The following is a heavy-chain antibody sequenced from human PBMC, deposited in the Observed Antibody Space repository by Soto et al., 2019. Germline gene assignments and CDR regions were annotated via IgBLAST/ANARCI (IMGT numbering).Heavy chain of an antibody. D-gene: IGHD4-17*01. CDR3: ARAESEHYGDYGWFDP. CDR2: IYPGDSDT. J-gene: IGHJ5*02. V-gene: IGHV5-51*01. Sequence: DSLKISCKGSGYSFTSYWIGWVRQMPGKGLEWMGIIYPGDSDTRYSPSFQGQVTISADKSISTAYLQWSSLKASDTAMYYCARAESEHYGDYGWFDPWGQGTLVTVSS. CDR1: GYSFTSYW.